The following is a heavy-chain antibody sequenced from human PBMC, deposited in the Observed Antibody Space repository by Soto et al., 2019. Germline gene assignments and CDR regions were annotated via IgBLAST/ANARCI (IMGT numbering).Heavy chain of an antibody. Sequence: EVQLVESGGGLVQPGGSLRLSCAASGFIININYMSWVRQAPGKGLEWVSLVYSGGGTFYADSVKGRFTVSRDSSKNTLDLQMDSLRVEDTAVYYCARRGYCAGGTCSGIYALDVWGQGAMVTVSS. CDR1: GFIININY. J-gene: IGHJ3*01. CDR2: VYSGGGT. CDR3: ARRGYCAGGTCSGIYALDV. D-gene: IGHD2-21*01. V-gene: IGHV3-66*01.